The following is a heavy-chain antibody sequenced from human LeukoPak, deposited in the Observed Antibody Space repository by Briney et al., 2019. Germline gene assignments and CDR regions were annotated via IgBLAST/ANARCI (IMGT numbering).Heavy chain of an antibody. V-gene: IGHV4-30-2*01. D-gene: IGHD4-17*01. J-gene: IGHJ4*02. CDR3: ARGGLDDGDYVPYFDY. Sequence: SETLSLTCAVSGGSISSGGYSWSWIRQLPGKGLEWIGYIYHSGSTYYNPSLKSRVTISVDRSKNQFSLKLSSVTAADTAMYYCARGGLDDGDYVPYFDYWGQGTLVTVSS. CDR1: GGSISSGGYS. CDR2: IYHSGST.